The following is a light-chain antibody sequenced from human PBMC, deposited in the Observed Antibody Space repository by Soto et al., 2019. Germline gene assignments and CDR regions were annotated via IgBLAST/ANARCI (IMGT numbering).Light chain of an antibody. V-gene: IGKV1-39*01. CDR3: QQYGSSPIT. CDR2: AAS. J-gene: IGKJ5*01. Sequence: DIQMTQSPSSLSASVGDRVTITCRASQSISSYLNWYQQKPGKAPKLLIYAASSLQSGVPSRFSGSGSGTDFTPTISRLEPEDFAVYYCQQYGSSPITFGQGTRLEIK. CDR1: QSISSY.